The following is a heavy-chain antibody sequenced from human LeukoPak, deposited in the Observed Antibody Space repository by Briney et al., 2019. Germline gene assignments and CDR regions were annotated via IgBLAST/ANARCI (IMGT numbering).Heavy chain of an antibody. CDR2: IYYSGST. CDR1: GDSIGIYY. J-gene: IGHJ3*02. D-gene: IGHD3-16*01. CDR3: ARAGYVYAFDI. V-gene: IGHV4-59*01. Sequence: SETLSLTCTVSGDSIGIYYWTWIRQPPGKGLEWIGYIYYSGSTNYNPSLKSRVTISVDTSKNQFSLKLSSVTAADTAVYYCARAGYVYAFDIWGQGTMVTVSS.